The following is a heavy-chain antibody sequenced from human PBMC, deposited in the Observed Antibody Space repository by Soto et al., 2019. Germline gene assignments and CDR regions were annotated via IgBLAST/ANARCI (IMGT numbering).Heavy chain of an antibody. CDR3: AREYCSGGSGYLSDAFDI. J-gene: IGHJ3*02. D-gene: IGHD2-15*01. V-gene: IGHV4-30-4*01. CDR1: GGSIISGDYY. Sequence: PSETLSLTCTVSGGSIISGDYYWSWIRQPPGKGLEWIGYIYYSGSTYYNPSLKSRVTISVDTSKNQFSLKLSSVTAADTAVYYCAREYCSGGSGYLSDAFDIWGQGTMVTVSS. CDR2: IYYSGST.